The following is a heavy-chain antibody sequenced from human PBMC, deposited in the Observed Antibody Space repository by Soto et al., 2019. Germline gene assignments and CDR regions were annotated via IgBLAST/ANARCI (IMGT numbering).Heavy chain of an antibody. Sequence: EVQLVQSGGGLVQPGGSLRLSCEASGFTFGNYWMSWVRQAPGKGLEWLANIKEDGSEKNYVDAVKGRFTISRDNAKKSLYLEMHTLSDEATAFYYCAGENDAWGCSDNNFFYYPAVWWRGTAVPVSS. D-gene: IGHD1-1*01. CDR1: GFTFGNYW. V-gene: IGHV3-7*03. CDR3: AGENDAWGCSDNNFFYYPAV. J-gene: IGHJ6*03. CDR2: IKEDGSEK.